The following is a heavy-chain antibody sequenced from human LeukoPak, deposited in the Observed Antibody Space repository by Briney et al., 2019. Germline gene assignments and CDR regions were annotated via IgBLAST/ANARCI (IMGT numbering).Heavy chain of an antibody. CDR2: INDDAKNT. CDR1: GFTFGTYG. CDR3: AKRVPYGSSAVYFDS. V-gene: IGHV3-23*01. Sequence: GGSLRLSCAASGFTFGTYGMNWVRQAQGKGLECFSAINDDAKNTFYADSVKGRFTISRDNSKNTLYLQMSSLTLEDTAISYCAKRVPYGSSAVYFDSWGQGTLVTVSS. J-gene: IGHJ4*02. D-gene: IGHD6-6*01.